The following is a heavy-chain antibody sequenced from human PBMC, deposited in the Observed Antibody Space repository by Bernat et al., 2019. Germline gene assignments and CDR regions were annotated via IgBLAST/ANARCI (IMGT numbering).Heavy chain of an antibody. CDR3: GRGGIWYEYYYYYMDV. CDR1: GGSFSGYY. J-gene: IGHJ6*03. CDR2: INHSGST. D-gene: IGHD6-13*01. V-gene: IGHV4-34*01. Sequence: QVQLQQWGAGLLKPSETLSLTCAVYGGSFSGYYWSWIRQPPGKGLEWIGEINHSGSTNYNPSLKSRVTISVDTSKNQFSLKLSSVTAADTAVYYCGRGGIWYEYYYYYMDVWGKGTTVTVSS.